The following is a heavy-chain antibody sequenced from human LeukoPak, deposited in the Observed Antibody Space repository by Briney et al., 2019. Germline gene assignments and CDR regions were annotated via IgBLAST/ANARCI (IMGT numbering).Heavy chain of an antibody. Sequence: GGSLRLSCAASGFTFSSYGMHWVRQAPGKGLEWVAVISYDGSNKYYADSVKGRFTISRDNSKNTLYLQMNSLRAEDTAVYYCAKAGRGYSYGWYYSDYWGQGTLVTVSS. D-gene: IGHD5-18*01. V-gene: IGHV3-30*18. J-gene: IGHJ4*02. CDR3: AKAGRGYSYGWYYSDY. CDR1: GFTFSSYG. CDR2: ISYDGSNK.